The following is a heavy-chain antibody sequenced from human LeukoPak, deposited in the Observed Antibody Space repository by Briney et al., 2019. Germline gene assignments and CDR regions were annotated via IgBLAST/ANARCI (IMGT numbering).Heavy chain of an antibody. V-gene: IGHV3-21*01. CDR3: ARVHSSGYYNASDI. CDR2: ISSSSSYI. Sequence: GGSLRLSCAASGFTFSSYSMNWVRQAPGKGLEWVSSISSSSSYIYYADSVKGRFTISRDNAKNSLYLQMNSLRAEDTAVYYCARVHSSGYYNASDIWGQGTMVTVSS. D-gene: IGHD3-22*01. J-gene: IGHJ3*02. CDR1: GFTFSSYS.